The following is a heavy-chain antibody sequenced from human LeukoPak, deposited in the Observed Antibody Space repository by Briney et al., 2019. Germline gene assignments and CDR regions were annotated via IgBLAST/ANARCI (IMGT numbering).Heavy chain of an antibody. D-gene: IGHD3-9*01. J-gene: IGHJ4*02. CDR1: GFTFSSYS. Sequence: GGSLRLSCAASGFTFSSYSMNWVRLAPGKGLEWVSSISSSSSYIYYADSVKDRFTISRDNAKNSLYLQMNSLRAEDTAVYYCARATTYDILTGYSDYWGQGTLVTVSS. CDR2: ISSSSSYI. V-gene: IGHV3-21*01. CDR3: ARATTYDILTGYSDY.